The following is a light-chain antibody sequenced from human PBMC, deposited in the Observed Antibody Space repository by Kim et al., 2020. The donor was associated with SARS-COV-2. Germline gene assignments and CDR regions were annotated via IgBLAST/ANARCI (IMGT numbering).Light chain of an antibody. CDR3: QQYNSFST. CDR1: QTANTW. CDR2: KAS. V-gene: IGKV1-5*03. Sequence: DIQMTQSPSTLSASVGDRVTITCRASQTANTWLAWYQQKPGRAPKLLIQKASTLESGVPSRFSGSGSGTEFTLTISNLQPDDFATYFCQQYNSFSTFGQGTKVDIK. J-gene: IGKJ1*01.